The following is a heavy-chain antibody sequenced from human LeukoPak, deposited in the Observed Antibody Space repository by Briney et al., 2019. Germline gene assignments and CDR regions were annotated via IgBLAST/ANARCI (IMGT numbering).Heavy chain of an antibody. CDR3: AKAFEDCGGDCYTNFDY. Sequence: TGGSLRLSCAASGFTFSSYAMSWVRQAPGKGLEWVSAISGSGGSTYYADSVKGRFTISRDNSKNTLYLQMNSLRAEDTAVYYCAKAFEDCGGDCYTNFDYWGQGTLVTVSS. J-gene: IGHJ4*02. CDR1: GFTFSSYA. D-gene: IGHD2-21*01. CDR2: ISGSGGST. V-gene: IGHV3-23*01.